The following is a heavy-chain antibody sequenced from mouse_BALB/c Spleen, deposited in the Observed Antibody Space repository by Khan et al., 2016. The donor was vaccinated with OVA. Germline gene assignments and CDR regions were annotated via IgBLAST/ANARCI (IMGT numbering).Heavy chain of an antibody. D-gene: IGHD1-2*01. V-gene: IGHV1-77*01. CDR1: GYTFTDYY. Sequence: QVQLKESGAELARPGASVKLSCKASGYTFTDYYINWVKQRTGQGLEWIGEISPGSGDTYYNEKFKGKDTLTADKSSSTVYMQLSSLTASASSFYFCAIRHYFGYTFSYWAHATLVTVSA. CDR2: ISPGSGDT. J-gene: IGHJ3*01. CDR3: AIRHYFGYTFSY.